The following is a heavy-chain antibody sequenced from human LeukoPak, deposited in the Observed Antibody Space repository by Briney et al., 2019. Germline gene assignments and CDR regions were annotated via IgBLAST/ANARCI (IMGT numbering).Heavy chain of an antibody. Sequence: PSETLSLTFAVSGGSISSSSYYWGWIRQPPGKGLEWIGSFYYSGSTYYNPSLKSRVTISVDTSRNQFSLKLSSVTAADTAVYYCARDSRYSDTSGYYYSHYYMDVWGKGTTVTVSS. CDR2: FYYSGST. D-gene: IGHD3-22*01. CDR3: ARDSRYSDTSGYYYSHYYMDV. J-gene: IGHJ6*03. CDR1: GGSISSSSYY. V-gene: IGHV4-39*02.